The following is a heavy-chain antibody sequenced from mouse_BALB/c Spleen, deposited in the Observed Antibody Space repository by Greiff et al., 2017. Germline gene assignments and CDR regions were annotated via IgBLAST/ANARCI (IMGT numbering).Heavy chain of an antibody. CDR2: INPNNGGT. CDR1: GYTFTDYN. Sequence: EVQLQESGPELVKPGASVKIPCKASGYTFTDYNMDWVKQSHGKSLEWIGDINPNNGGTIYNQKFKGKATLTVDKSSSTAYMELRSLTSEDTAVYYCARGGYYRYGAWFAYWGQGTLVTVSA. D-gene: IGHD2-14*01. V-gene: IGHV1-18*01. CDR3: ARGGYYRYGAWFAY. J-gene: IGHJ3*01.